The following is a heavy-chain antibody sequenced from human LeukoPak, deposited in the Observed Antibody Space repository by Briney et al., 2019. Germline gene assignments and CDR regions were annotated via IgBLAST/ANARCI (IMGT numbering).Heavy chain of an antibody. CDR3: ARGGTMFGVVTNFDY. J-gene: IGHJ4*02. CDR1: GFPFSSYS. CDR2: ISSSSSYI. V-gene: IGHV3-21*01. Sequence: GGSLRLSCAASGFPFSSYSMNWVRQAPGKGLEWVSYISSSSSYIYYVDSVKGRFTISRDNAKNSLYLQMNSLRAEDTAVYYCARGGTMFGVVTNFDYRGQGTLVTVSS. D-gene: IGHD3-3*01.